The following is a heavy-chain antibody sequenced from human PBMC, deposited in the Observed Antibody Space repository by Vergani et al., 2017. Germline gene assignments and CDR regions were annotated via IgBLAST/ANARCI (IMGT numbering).Heavy chain of an antibody. CDR3: ATSGTIHIVVAASDNEAFDV. V-gene: IGHV3-21*01. J-gene: IGHJ3*01. CDR1: GFIFNNYN. D-gene: IGHD2-21*01. Sequence: EVEVVESGGGLVQPGGSLTLSCAASGFIFNNYNLNWVRQVPGKGLEWVSTISTRSTYTHYAESVRGRFTISRDDAKSSLYLQMNSLRAEDAAVYYCATSGTIHIVVAASDNEAFDVWGQGTVVTVSS. CDR2: ISTRSTYT.